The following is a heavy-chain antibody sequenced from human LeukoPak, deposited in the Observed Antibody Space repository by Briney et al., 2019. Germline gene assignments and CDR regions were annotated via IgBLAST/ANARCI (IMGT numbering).Heavy chain of an antibody. CDR3: AKEHSSGWYYFDY. D-gene: IGHD6-19*01. CDR2: IRYDGRNK. CDR1: GFTFRSYG. J-gene: IGHJ4*02. Sequence: PGGSLRLSCAASGFTFRSYGLHWVRQAPGRGLEWVAFIRYDGRNKYYADSVKGRFTISRDNSKNTLYLQMNSLRVEDTAVYYCAKEHSSGWYYFDYWGQGTLVTVSS. V-gene: IGHV3-30*02.